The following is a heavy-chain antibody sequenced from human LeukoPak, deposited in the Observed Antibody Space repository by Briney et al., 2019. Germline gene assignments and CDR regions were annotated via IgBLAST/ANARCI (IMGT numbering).Heavy chain of an antibody. CDR3: ARSAVPAAISRACWFDP. J-gene: IGHJ5*02. CDR1: GYTFTSYY. CDR2: INPSGGST. V-gene: IGHV1-46*01. Sequence: ASVKVSCKASGYTFTSYYMHWVRQAPGQGLEWMGIINPSGGSTSYAQKFQGRVTMTRDTSTSTVYMELSSLRSEDTAVYYCARSAVPAAISRACWFDPWGQGTLVTVSS. D-gene: IGHD2-2*01.